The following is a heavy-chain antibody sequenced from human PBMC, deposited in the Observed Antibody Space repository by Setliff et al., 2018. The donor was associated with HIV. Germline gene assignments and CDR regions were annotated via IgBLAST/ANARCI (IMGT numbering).Heavy chain of an antibody. V-gene: IGHV4-34*01. CDR1: GGSLSDYY. J-gene: IGHJ4*02. D-gene: IGHD5-18*01. Sequence: SETLSLTCGVYGGSLSDYYWNWIRQPPGKGLEWIAEINHSGSTNYNPSLKSRATISIDTSQNQLSLKLSSVTAADTAMYYCARYDGYKVSFDNWGPGTLVTVSS. CDR2: INHSGST. CDR3: ARYDGYKVSFDN.